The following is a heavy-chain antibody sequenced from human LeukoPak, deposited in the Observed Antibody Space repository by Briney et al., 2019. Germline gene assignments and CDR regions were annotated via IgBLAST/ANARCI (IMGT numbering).Heavy chain of an antibody. CDR2: INHSGST. CDR1: GDSISNYY. V-gene: IGHV4-34*01. D-gene: IGHD3-22*01. CDR3: ARGLTHYYDSSGYQYYFDY. J-gene: IGHJ4*02. Sequence: SETLSLTCDVSGDSISNYYWSWIRQPPGKGLEWIGEINHSGSTNYNPSLKSRVTISVDTSKIQFSLMLSSVAAADTAVYYCARGLTHYYDSSGYQYYFDYWGQGTLVTVSS.